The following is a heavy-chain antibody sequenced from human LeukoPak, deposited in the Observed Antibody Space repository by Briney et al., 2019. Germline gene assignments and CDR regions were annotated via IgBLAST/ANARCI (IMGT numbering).Heavy chain of an antibody. CDR1: GGTFSGY. Sequence: SETLSLTCAVYGGTFSGYWSWIRQPPGKGLEWIREINHSGSSNYNPSLKSRVTISVDTSKNQFSLKLTSVTAADTAVYYCARVEGIAVAGTLGNWFDPWGQGTLVTVSS. CDR2: INHSGSS. CDR3: ARVEGIAVAGTLGNWFDP. J-gene: IGHJ5*02. V-gene: IGHV4-34*01. D-gene: IGHD6-19*01.